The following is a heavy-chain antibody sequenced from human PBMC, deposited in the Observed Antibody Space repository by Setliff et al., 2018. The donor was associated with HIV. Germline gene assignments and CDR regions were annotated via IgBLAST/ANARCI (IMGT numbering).Heavy chain of an antibody. CDR3: ARGTTLNVVPDAFDI. Sequence: LSLTCTVTGYSISSGYYWTWIRQPPGKGLEWIGYIYHAGNTYYNPSLKSRVTISVDTSKNQISLRLNSLTAADTAVYYCARGTTLNVVPDAFDIWGQGTMVTVSS. V-gene: IGHV4-38-2*02. J-gene: IGHJ3*02. D-gene: IGHD4-17*01. CDR2: IYHAGNT. CDR1: GYSISSGYY.